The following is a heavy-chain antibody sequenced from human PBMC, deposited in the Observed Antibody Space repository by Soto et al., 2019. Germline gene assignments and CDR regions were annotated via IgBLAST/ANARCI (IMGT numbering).Heavy chain of an antibody. CDR1: GGSINSGGYY. CDR3: ARGRLWFGVTYLDY. CDR2: ISYSGST. D-gene: IGHD3-10*01. V-gene: IGHV4-31*03. J-gene: IGHJ4*02. Sequence: QVQLQEPGPGLVKPSETLSLTCTVSGGSINSGGYYWSWIRQHPGKGLDYIGYISYSGSTYYNPSLRGRTTITLDTSKNQFSLKFTSVTAADTAVYYCARGRLWFGVTYLDYWAQGTLVTVSS.